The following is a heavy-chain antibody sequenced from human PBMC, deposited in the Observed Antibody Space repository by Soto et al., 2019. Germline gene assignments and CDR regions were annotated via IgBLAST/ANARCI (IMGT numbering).Heavy chain of an antibody. D-gene: IGHD3-10*01. CDR1: GGSISSYY. CDR3: ARDLHGSGNDE. V-gene: IGHV4-59*01. Sequence: SETLSLTCTVSGGSISSYYWSWIRQPPGKGLEWIGYIYYSGSTNYNPSLKSRVTISVDTSKNQFSLKLSSVTAADTAVDYCARDLHGSGNDEWGQGTLVTVSS. J-gene: IGHJ4*02. CDR2: IYYSGST.